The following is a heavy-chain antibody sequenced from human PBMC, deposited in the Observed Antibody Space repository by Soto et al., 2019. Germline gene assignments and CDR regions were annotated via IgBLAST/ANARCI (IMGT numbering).Heavy chain of an antibody. J-gene: IGHJ6*02. Sequence: ASVKVSCKASGYTFTSYDINWVRQATGQGLEWMGWMNPNSGNTGYAQKFQGRVTMTRNTSISTAYMELSSLRSEDTAVYYCASYSIAAPYYYYYGMDGWGQGTTVTVAS. D-gene: IGHD6-13*01. CDR3: ASYSIAAPYYYYYGMDG. CDR2: MNPNSGNT. V-gene: IGHV1-8*01. CDR1: GYTFTSYD.